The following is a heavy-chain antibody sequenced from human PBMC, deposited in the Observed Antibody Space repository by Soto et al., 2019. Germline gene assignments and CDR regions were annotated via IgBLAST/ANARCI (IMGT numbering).Heavy chain of an antibody. V-gene: IGHV4-31*03. J-gene: IGHJ6*02. CDR3: ARGVGDDYNQRYHGMDV. CDR2: IYYTGST. CDR1: GTSISSTHHY. Sequence: QVQLQESGPGLLKPSQTLSLTCTVSGTSISSTHHYWSWIRQSPRKGLEWIGYIYYTGSTYYNPSLESRVIISVDTSNNQFSLKVDSMTAADTAVYFCARGVGDDYNQRYHGMDVWGQGTTVIVSS. D-gene: IGHD4-4*01.